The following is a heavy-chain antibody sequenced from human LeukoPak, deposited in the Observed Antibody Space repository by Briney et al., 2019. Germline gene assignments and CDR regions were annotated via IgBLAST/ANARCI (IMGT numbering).Heavy chain of an antibody. J-gene: IGHJ4*02. V-gene: IGHV3-13*01. CDR2: IGSAGDT. CDR3: ARSRSYNHFDY. CDR1: GFTFSSYD. D-gene: IGHD1-14*01. Sequence: PGGSLRLSCAASGFTFSSYDMHWVRQAPGKGLEWVSPIGSAGDTYYPGSVKGRFTISRENAKNSLYLQKNSLRAGDTAVYYCARSRSYNHFDYWGEGALVTVSS.